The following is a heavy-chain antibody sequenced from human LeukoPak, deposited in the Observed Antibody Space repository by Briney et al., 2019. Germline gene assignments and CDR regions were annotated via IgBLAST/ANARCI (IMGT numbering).Heavy chain of an antibody. CDR3: ASYQQLGDY. CDR2: SRDKANSYTT. D-gene: IGHD6-13*01. CDR1: GFTFSDHY. Sequence: GGSLRLSCAASGFTFSDHYMDWVRQAPGKGLEWVGRSRDKANSYTTEYAASVKGRFTISRDDSKNSLYLQINSLKTEDTAVYYCASYQQLGDYWGQGTLVTVSS. J-gene: IGHJ4*02. V-gene: IGHV3-72*01.